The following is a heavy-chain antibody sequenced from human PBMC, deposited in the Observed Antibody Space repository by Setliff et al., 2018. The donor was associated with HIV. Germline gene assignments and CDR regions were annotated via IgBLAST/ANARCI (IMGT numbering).Heavy chain of an antibody. D-gene: IGHD1-26*01. CDR1: GGSFSGYY. V-gene: IGHV4-34*01. CDR2: INHSGST. CDR3: AGGPGTTSIDY. J-gene: IGHJ4*02. Sequence: PSETLSLPCAVCGGSFSGYYWSWIRQPPGKGLEWIGEINHSGSTNYNMSLWRRVTISLDASRNQFSLALISVTAADTAVYYCAGGPGTTSIDYWAQGTLVTVAS.